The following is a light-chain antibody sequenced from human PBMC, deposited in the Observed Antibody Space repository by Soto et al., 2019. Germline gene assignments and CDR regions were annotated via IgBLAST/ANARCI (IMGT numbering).Light chain of an antibody. Sequence: DIQLTQSXSSLSASIRDGVNITCRESQRIENSIAWXQQQXGXTPXXXXSGASSLQSGGPSKFSGSGSATDFTRTISSRQPEDFATYYGQQYNSYPWTFGQGTKVDIK. CDR3: QQYNSYPWT. CDR2: GAS. V-gene: IGKV1-16*02. J-gene: IGKJ1*01. CDR1: QRIENS.